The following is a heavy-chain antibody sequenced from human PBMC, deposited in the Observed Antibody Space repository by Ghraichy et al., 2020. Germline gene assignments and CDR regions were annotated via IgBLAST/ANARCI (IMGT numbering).Heavy chain of an antibody. CDR1: GVTFSTYT. CDR2: IIPIIGTS. CDR3: AGGTFIAAADTEVNEAFDV. J-gene: IGHJ3*01. D-gene: IGHD6-13*01. Sequence: SVKVCKASGVTFSTYTFSWVRQAPGQGLEWMGRIIPIIGTSNLAEKFQGGVTFTADDSTTTAYMELTSVTSDDTGFYYCAGGTFIAAADTEVNEAFDVWGQGTMVTVS. V-gene: IGHV1-69*08.